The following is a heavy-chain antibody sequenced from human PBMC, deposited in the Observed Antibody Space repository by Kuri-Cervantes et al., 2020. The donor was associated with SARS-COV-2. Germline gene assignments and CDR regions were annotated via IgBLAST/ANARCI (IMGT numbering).Heavy chain of an antibody. Sequence: GGSLRLSCAASGFTFSSYWMSWVRQAPGKGLEWVSSISSSSYIYYADSVKGRFTISRDNSKNTLYLQMNSLRAEDTAVYYCAKDSDTAMVTIFDYWGQGTLVTVSS. CDR2: ISSSSYI. V-gene: IGHV3-21*04. D-gene: IGHD5-18*01. CDR3: AKDSDTAMVTIFDY. J-gene: IGHJ4*02. CDR1: GFTFSSYW.